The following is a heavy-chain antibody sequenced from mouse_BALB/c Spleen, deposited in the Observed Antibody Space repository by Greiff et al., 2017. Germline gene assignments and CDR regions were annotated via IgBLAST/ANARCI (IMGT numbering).Heavy chain of an antibody. CDR1: GYTFTSYW. J-gene: IGHJ4*01. CDR2: INPSNGRT. Sequence: QVQLQQPGAELVKPGASVKLSCKASGYTFTSYWMHWVKQRPGQGLEWIGEINPSNGRTNYNEKFKSKATLTVDKSSSTAYMQLSSLTSEDSAVYYCARVYGHYYAMDYWGQGTSVTVSS. V-gene: IGHV1S81*02. CDR3: ARVYGHYYAMDY. D-gene: IGHD2-10*02.